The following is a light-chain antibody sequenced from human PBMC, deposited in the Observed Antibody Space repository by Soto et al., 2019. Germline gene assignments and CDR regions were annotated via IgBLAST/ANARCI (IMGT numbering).Light chain of an antibody. Sequence: EIVLTQSPATLSLSPGERATLSCRASQSISSYLAWYQQKPGQAPRLLIYDASNRATGIPARFSGSGSGTGFTLTISSLEPEDFAVYYCQQRSNLLLTFGGGTKVEIK. CDR3: QQRSNLLLT. CDR1: QSISSY. CDR2: DAS. J-gene: IGKJ4*01. V-gene: IGKV3-11*01.